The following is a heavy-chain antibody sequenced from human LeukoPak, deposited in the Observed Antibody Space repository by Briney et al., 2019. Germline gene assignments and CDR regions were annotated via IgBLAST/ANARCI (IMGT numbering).Heavy chain of an antibody. V-gene: IGHV4-61*02. D-gene: IGHD4-17*01. CDR2: IYTSGST. Sequence: SETLSLTCTVSGGSISSGSYYWSWIRQPAGKGLEWIGRIYTSGSTNYNPSLKSRVTISVDTSKNQFSLKLSSVTAADTAVYYCARADGDYVYYYYYMDVWGKGTTVTISS. J-gene: IGHJ6*03. CDR1: GGSISSGSYY. CDR3: ARADGDYVYYYYYMDV.